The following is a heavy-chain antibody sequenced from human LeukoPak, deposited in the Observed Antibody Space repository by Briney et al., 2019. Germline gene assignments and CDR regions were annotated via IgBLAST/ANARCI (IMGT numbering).Heavy chain of an antibody. CDR2: ISDDETYK. CDR1: GFTFNSYS. J-gene: IGHJ3*02. Sequence: GGSLRLSCAASGFTFNSYSMHWVRQAPGKGLEWVTAISDDETYKFYADSVKGRFTISRDNSKNTLYLQMNSLRAEDTAVYYCARDYYDSSGYYRRDAFDIWGQGTMVTVSS. CDR3: ARDYYDSSGYYRRDAFDI. D-gene: IGHD3-22*01. V-gene: IGHV3-30-3*01.